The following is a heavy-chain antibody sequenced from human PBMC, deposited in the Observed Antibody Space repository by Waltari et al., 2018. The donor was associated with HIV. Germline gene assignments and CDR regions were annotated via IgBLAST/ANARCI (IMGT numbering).Heavy chain of an antibody. V-gene: IGHV4-59*01. CDR2: IYYSGST. CDR3: ARESDVLDALDI. Sequence: QVQLQESGPGLVRPSETLSLTCTVSRGSMSSYYWSWIRQPPGKGLEWIGYIYYSGSTNYNPSLKSQVTISVDTSKNQFSLKLSSVTAADTAVYYCARESDVLDALDIWGQGTMVTVSS. CDR1: RGSMSSYY. J-gene: IGHJ3*02.